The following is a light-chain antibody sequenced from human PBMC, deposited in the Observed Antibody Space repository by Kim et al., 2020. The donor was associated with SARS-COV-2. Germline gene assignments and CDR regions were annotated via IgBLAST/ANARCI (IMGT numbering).Light chain of an antibody. Sequence: QAVVTQEPSLTVSPGGTVTLTCGSSTGAVTSGHYPYWFQQKPGQTPRTLIHDTDNRHSWAPVRFSGSLLGGKAALTLSAAQPEDEADYYCLLSYDNIRVFGGGTQLTVL. CDR1: TGAVTSGHY. CDR2: DTD. CDR3: LLSYDNIRV. V-gene: IGLV7-46*01. J-gene: IGLJ3*02.